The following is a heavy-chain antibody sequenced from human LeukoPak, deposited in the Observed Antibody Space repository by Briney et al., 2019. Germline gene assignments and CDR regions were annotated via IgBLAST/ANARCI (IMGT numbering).Heavy chain of an antibody. CDR3: ARDHASY. CDR2: INPNSGGT. CDR1: GYTFSDYN. V-gene: IGHV1-2*02. Sequence: GASVKVSCKASGYTFSDYNMYWVRQAPGQGLEWMGRINPNSGGTNYAQKFQGRVTMTRDTSTSTAYMELSRLRSDDTAVYYCARDHASYWGQGTLVTVSS. J-gene: IGHJ4*02. D-gene: IGHD2-2*01.